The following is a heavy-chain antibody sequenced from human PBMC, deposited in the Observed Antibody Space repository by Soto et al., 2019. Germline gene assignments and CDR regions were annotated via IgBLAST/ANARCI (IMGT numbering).Heavy chain of an antibody. J-gene: IGHJ6*03. V-gene: IGHV4-34*01. CDR2: INHSGST. D-gene: IGHD6-13*01. Sequence: SDTLSLTCAVYGGTFGGYYWSWIRQPPGKGLEWIGEINHSGSTNYNPSLKCRVTISVDTSKNQFSLKLSSVTAADTAVYYCASGRNSSSWRRYYYYYMDVWGKGTTVT. CDR1: GGTFGGYY. CDR3: ASGRNSSSWRRYYYYYMDV.